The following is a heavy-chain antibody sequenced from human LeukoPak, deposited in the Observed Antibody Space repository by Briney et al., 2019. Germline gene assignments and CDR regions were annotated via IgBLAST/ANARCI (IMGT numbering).Heavy chain of an antibody. Sequence: ASVTVSCPASGYTFTAYYMHWVRQAPGQAIEWMGRLNPNSGGTNYAQQFPGRVTITRDTTISTACMEPSRLRSDDTAVYYCARTMTTVDDAFDNWGQGTMVTVSS. D-gene: IGHD4-23*01. CDR2: LNPNSGGT. J-gene: IGHJ3*02. CDR1: GYTFTAYY. CDR3: ARTMTTVDDAFDN. V-gene: IGHV1-2*06.